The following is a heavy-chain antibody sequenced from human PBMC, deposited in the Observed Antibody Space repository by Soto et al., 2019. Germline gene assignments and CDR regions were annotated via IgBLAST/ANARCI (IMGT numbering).Heavy chain of an antibody. CDR2: IYYSGST. CDR3: ARIGRLYYDILTGYYHAFDI. V-gene: IGHV4-39*01. J-gene: IGHJ3*02. Sequence: QLQLQESGPGLVKPSETLSLTCTVSGGSISSSSYYWGWIRQPPGKGLEWIGSIYYSGSTYYNPSLKSRVTISVDTSKNQFSLKLSSVTASDTAVYYCARIGRLYYDILTGYYHAFDIWGQGTMVTVSS. D-gene: IGHD3-9*01. CDR1: GGSISSSSYY.